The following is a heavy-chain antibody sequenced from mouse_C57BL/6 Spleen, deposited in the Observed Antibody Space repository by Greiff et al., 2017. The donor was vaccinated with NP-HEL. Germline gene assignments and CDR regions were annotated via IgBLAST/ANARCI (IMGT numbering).Heavy chain of an antibody. D-gene: IGHD4-1*02. CDR3: ARQGQLGLRAWFAY. Sequence: EVQLQQSGGGLVQPGGSLKLSCAASGIDFSRYWMSWVRRAPGKGLEWIGEINPDSSTINYAPSLKDKFIISRDNAKNTLYLQMSKVRSEDTALYYCARQGQLGLRAWFAYWGQGTLVTVSA. CDR2: INPDSSTI. CDR1: GIDFSRYW. V-gene: IGHV4-1*01. J-gene: IGHJ3*01.